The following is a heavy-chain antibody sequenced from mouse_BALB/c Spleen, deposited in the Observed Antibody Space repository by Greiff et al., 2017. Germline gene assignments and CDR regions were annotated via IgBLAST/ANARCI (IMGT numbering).Heavy chain of an antibody. CDR2: ISSGGSYT. V-gene: IGHV5-9-4*01. CDR3: ATYYGNFYYAMDY. Sequence: EVHLVESGGGLVKPGGSLKLSCAASGFTFSSYAMSWVRQSPEKRLEWVAEISSGGSYTYYPDTVTGRFTISRDNAKNTLYLEMSSLRSEDTAMYYCATYYGNFYYAMDYWGQGTSVTVSS. D-gene: IGHD2-10*01. J-gene: IGHJ4*01. CDR1: GFTFSSYA.